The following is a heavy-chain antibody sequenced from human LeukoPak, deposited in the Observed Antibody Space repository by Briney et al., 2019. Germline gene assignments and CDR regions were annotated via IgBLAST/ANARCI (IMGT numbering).Heavy chain of an antibody. CDR2: IFGGGGST. J-gene: IGHJ6*03. Sequence: PGGSLRLSCAASGFTFSSYAMSWDRQAPLKGLEWVEIIFGGGGSTYSADSVKGRFTISRDNSINTLYLQVNNLRVEDSAVYYCARALAVAGGYYYYMDVWGKGTTVTVSS. CDR3: ARALAVAGGYYYYMDV. CDR1: GFTFSSYA. V-gene: IGHV3-23*01. D-gene: IGHD6-19*01.